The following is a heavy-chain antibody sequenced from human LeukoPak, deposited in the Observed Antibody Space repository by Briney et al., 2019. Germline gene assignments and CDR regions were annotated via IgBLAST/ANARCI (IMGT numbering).Heavy chain of an antibody. CDR1: GFTFSSYW. CDR3: AKDFHRLGEFDAFGI. J-gene: IGHJ3*02. CDR2: ISDSGGST. Sequence: GGSLRLSCGASGFTFSSYWMHWVRQAPGKGLEWVSAISDSGGSTYYADSVKGRFTISRDNAENSLYLQMNSLRAEDTALYYCAKDFHRLGEFDAFGIWGQGTMVTVSS. V-gene: IGHV3-23*01. D-gene: IGHD3-16*01.